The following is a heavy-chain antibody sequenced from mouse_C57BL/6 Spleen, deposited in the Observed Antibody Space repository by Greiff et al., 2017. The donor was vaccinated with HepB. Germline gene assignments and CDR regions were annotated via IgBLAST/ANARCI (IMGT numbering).Heavy chain of an antibody. D-gene: IGHD1-3*01. J-gene: IGHJ4*01. CDR1: GYTFTSYW. V-gene: IGHV1-64*01. Sequence: QVQLQQPGAELVKPGASVKLSCKASGYTFTSYWMHWVKQRPGQGLEWIGMIHPNSGSTNYNEKFKSKATLTVDKSSSTAYMQLSSLTSEDSAVYYCARSKGGYYAMDYWGQGTSVTVSS. CDR3: ARSKGGYYAMDY. CDR2: IHPNSGST.